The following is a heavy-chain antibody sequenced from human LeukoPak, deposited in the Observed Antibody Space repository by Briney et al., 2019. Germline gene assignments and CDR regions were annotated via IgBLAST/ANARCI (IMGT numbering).Heavy chain of an antibody. J-gene: IGHJ6*02. CDR1: GGSFSGYY. V-gene: IGHV4-34*01. CDR2: INHSGST. D-gene: IGHD2-2*01. Sequence: PSETLSLTCGVYGGSFSGYYWSWIRQAPGKGLKGIGDINHSGSTNYNPSLKSRVTISVDPSKSQFSLRLSSMTAADTAVYYCARDRDCSSTSCNRYYYLGMDVWGQGTTVTVSS. CDR3: ARDRDCSSTSCNRYYYLGMDV.